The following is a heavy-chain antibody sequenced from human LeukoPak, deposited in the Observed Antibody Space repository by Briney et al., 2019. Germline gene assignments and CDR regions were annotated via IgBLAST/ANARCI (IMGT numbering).Heavy chain of an antibody. CDR3: ARGGYYYGSGSYYRIPSSWFDP. J-gene: IGHJ5*02. V-gene: IGHV4-34*01. CDR1: GGSFSGYY. D-gene: IGHD3-10*01. Sequence: PSETLSLTCAVYGGSFSGYYWSWIRQPPGRGREWMGEINLSGRTNYNPSLKSRVTISVDTSKNQFSLKLSSVTAADTAVYYCARGGYYYGSGSYYRIPSSWFDPWGQGTLVTVSS. CDR2: INLSGRT.